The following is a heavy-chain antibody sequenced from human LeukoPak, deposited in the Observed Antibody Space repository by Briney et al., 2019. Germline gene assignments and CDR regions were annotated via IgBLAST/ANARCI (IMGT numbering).Heavy chain of an antibody. CDR1: GFTFSSYT. D-gene: IGHD5-18*01. CDR3: AKGDSYGYAFDI. V-gene: IGHV3-43*01. CDR2: ISWDGGST. Sequence: GGSLRLSCAASGFTFSSYTMHWVRQAPGKGLEWVSLISWDGGSTYYADSVKGRFTISRDNSKNSLYLQMNSLRTEDTALYYCAKGDSYGYAFDIWGQGTMVTVSS. J-gene: IGHJ3*02.